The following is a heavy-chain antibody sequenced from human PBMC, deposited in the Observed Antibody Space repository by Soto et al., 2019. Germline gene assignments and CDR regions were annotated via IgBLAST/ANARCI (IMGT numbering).Heavy chain of an antibody. CDR1: GGSFSSYA. D-gene: IGHD6-6*01. J-gene: IGHJ4*02. Sequence: ASVKVSCKASGGSFSSYAIRGVRHAPGQRLEWMGGTIPIFGTPSYAQKFQGRVTITADESTSTAYMELSSLRSEDTAVYYCAREYRSSSGRFDNWGQGTLVTVSS. CDR2: TIPIFGTP. V-gene: IGHV1-69*13. CDR3: AREYRSSSGRFDN.